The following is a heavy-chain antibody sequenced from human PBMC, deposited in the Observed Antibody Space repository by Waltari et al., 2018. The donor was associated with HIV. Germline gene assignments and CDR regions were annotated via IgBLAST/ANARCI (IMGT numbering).Heavy chain of an antibody. J-gene: IGHJ4*02. D-gene: IGHD3-16*01. CDR2: IKSNSDNGTT. Sequence: EVQLVESGGGLVKPGGSLRVSCATSGFTFSNAWMSWVRQAPGKGLEWVGRIKSNSDNGTTDYAAPVKGRFTVSRDDSKKMLYLQMKSLKTEDTGVYYCTTGKGGWGYWGQGTLVTVSS. CDR1: GFTFSNAW. CDR3: TTGKGGWGY. V-gene: IGHV3-15*01.